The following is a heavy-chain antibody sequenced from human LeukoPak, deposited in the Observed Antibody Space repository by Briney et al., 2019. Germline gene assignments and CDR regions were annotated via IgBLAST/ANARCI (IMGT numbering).Heavy chain of an antibody. CDR1: GDSINNDTYY. J-gene: IGHJ3*02. CDR2: MYVSGSS. D-gene: IGHD3-22*01. V-gene: IGHV4-61*02. CDR3: ARHDRSGPYNAFDI. Sequence: SETLSLTCIVSGDSINNDTYYWNWIRQPAGKGLEWIGRMYVSGSSNYNPALKSRVAISVDTSKNLFSLKLNSVTAADTTVYFCARHDRSGPYNAFDIWGQGTMVTVSS.